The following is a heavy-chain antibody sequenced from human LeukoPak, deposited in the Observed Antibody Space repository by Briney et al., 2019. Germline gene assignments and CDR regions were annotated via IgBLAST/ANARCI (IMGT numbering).Heavy chain of an antibody. CDR2: INPNSGGT. D-gene: IGHD1-26*01. CDR1: GYTFTGYY. CDR3: ARGRSGSYGAFDI. Sequence: ASVKVSCKASGYTFTGYYMHWVRQAPGQGLEWMGWINPNSGGTNYAQKFQGRVTMTRDTSISTAYMELSRLRSDDTAVYYCARGRSGSYGAFDIWGQGTMVTVSS. V-gene: IGHV1-2*02. J-gene: IGHJ3*02.